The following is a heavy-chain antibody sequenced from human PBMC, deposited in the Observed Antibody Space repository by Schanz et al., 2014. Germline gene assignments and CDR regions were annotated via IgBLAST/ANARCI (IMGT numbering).Heavy chain of an antibody. CDR2: IWYDGSNK. Sequence: QVQLVESGGGVVQPGRSLRLSCAASGFTFSSYGMHWVRQAPGKGLEWVAIIWYDGSNKYYADSVKGRFTISRDNSMNTLHLQMDGLRVEDTAVYYCARDHQWLARYYMDVWGKGTTVTVSS. CDR1: GFTFSSYG. J-gene: IGHJ6*03. V-gene: IGHV3-33*01. D-gene: IGHD6-19*01. CDR3: ARDHQWLARYYMDV.